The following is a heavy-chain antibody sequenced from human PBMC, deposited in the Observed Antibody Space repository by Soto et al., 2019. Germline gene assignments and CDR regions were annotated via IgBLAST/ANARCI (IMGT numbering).Heavy chain of an antibody. CDR3: AAMVGLAPKTSYYYYYGMDV. CDR2: ISGSGGST. V-gene: IGHV3-23*01. J-gene: IGHJ6*02. Sequence: PGGSLRLSCAASGFTFSSYAMSWVRQAPGKGLEWVSAISGSGGSTYYADSVEGRFTISRDNSKNTLYLQMNSLRAEDTAVYYCAAMVGLAPKTSYYYYYGMDVWGQGTTVTVSS. CDR1: GFTFSSYA. D-gene: IGHD5-18*01.